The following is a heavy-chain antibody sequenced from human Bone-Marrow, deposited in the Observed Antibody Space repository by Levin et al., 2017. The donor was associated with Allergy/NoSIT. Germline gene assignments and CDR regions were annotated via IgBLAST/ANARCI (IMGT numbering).Heavy chain of an antibody. CDR2: ISAYNGNT. CDR1: GYTFTSYG. D-gene: IGHD3-22*01. V-gene: IGHV1-18*01. CDR3: ARGGSGYYYDSTRRAFDI. Sequence: GESLKISCKASGYTFTSYGISWVRQAPGQGLEWMGWISAYNGNTNYAQKLQGRVTMTTDTSTSTAYMELRSLRSDDTAVYYCARGGSGYYYDSTRRAFDIWGQGTMVTVSS. J-gene: IGHJ3*02.